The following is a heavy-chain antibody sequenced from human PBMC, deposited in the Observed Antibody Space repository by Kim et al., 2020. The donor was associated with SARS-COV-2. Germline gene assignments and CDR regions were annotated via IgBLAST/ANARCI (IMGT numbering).Heavy chain of an antibody. CDR2: T. CDR3: AGLGVTTLGY. Sequence: TYSADSVKGRFTISRDNSKNTLYLQMNSLRAEDTAVYYCAGLGVTTLGYWGQGTLVTVSS. V-gene: IGHV3-53*01. D-gene: IGHD4-17*01. J-gene: IGHJ4*02.